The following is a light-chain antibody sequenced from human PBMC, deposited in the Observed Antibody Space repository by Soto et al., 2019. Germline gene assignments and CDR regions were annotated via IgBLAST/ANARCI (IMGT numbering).Light chain of an antibody. V-gene: IGKV3-11*01. CDR1: QSVSSY. Sequence: EIVLTQSPATLSLSPGEGATLSCRASQSVSSYVAWYQQNPGQAPRILSYDASNRATGIPARFSGSGSGTEFTLTISSLEAEDFEVYYCQQRSNWPFTFGQGTRLEIK. J-gene: IGKJ5*01. CDR2: DAS. CDR3: QQRSNWPFT.